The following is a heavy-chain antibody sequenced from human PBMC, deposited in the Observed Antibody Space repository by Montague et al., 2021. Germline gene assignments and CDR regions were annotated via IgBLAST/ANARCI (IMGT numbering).Heavy chain of an antibody. Sequence: SETLSLTCTVSGDSMSTYKWNWIRQPPRKGLEWIGYINSSGSTNYSPSLKSRVTISVDTSRNQFSLAVRSVTAADTAKYYCAREWSAFDFWGQGIMVTVSS. D-gene: IGHD1-26*01. V-gene: IGHV4-59*01. CDR1: GDSMSTYK. CDR2: INSSGST. J-gene: IGHJ3*01. CDR3: AREWSAFDF.